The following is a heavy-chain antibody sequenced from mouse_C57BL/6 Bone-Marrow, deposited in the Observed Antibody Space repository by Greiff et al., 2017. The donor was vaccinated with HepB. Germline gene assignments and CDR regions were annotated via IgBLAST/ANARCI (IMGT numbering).Heavy chain of an antibody. D-gene: IGHD2-5*01. J-gene: IGHJ2*01. CDR3: ARFSYSNYYFDY. Sequence: EVQWVESGGGLVQPGGSLSLSCAASGFTFTDYYMSWVRQPPGKALEWLGFIRNKANGYTTEYSASVKGRFTISRDNSQSILYLQMNALRAEDSATYYCARFSYSNYYFDYWGQGTTLTVSS. V-gene: IGHV7-3*01. CDR2: IRNKANGYTT. CDR1: GFTFTDYY.